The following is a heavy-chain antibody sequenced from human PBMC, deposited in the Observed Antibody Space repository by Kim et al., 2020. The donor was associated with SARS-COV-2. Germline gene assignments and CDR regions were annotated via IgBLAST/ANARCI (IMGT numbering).Heavy chain of an antibody. D-gene: IGHD3-9*01. CDR1: GGSISSYY. CDR3: ARDPTDTYDILTGYYGYGMDV. V-gene: IGHV4-59*13. J-gene: IGHJ6*02. Sequence: SETLSLTCTVYGGSISSYYWSWIRQPPGKGLEWIGYIYYSGSTNYNPSLKSRVTISVDTSKNQFSLKLSSVTAADTAVYYCARDPTDTYDILTGYYGYGMDVWGQGTTVTVSS. CDR2: IYYSGST.